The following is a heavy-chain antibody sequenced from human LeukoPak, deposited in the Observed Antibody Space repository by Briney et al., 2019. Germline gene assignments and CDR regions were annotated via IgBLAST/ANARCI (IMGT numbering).Heavy chain of an antibody. Sequence: GGSLRLSCAASGFTFSSHSMNWVRQAPGKGLEWVAVISYDGSNKYYADSVKGRFTISRDNSKNTLYLQMNSLRAEDTAVYYCAKAEDYYDSSGPLIWGQGTLVTVSS. CDR3: AKAEDYYDSSGPLI. V-gene: IGHV3-30*18. J-gene: IGHJ4*02. D-gene: IGHD3-22*01. CDR1: GFTFSSHS. CDR2: ISYDGSNK.